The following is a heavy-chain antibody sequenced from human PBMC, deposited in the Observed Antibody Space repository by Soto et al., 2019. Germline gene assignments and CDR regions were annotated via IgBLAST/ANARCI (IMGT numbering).Heavy chain of an antibody. J-gene: IGHJ4*02. CDR1: GGSFSGYY. CDR3: ARASVRRKAPDY. D-gene: IGHD3-10*01. V-gene: IGHV4-34*01. Sequence: QVQLQQWGAGLLKPSETLSLTCAVYGGSFSGYYWSWIRQPPGKGLEWIGEINHSGSTNYNPSLNSRVTISVDTSKNQFSLKLSSVTAADTAVYYCARASVRRKAPDYWGQGTLVTVSS. CDR2: INHSGST.